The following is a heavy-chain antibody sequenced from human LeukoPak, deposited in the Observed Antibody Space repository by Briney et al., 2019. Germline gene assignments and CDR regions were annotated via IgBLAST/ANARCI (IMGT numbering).Heavy chain of an antibody. CDR2: IYHSGST. CDR3: ARAPYSSYGDY. Sequence: PSQTLSLTCTVSGGSISSGGYYWSWIRQPPGKGLEWIGYIYHSGSTYYNPSLKSRVTISVDRSKNQFSLKLSSVTAADTAVYYCARAPYSSYGDYWGQGTLVTVAS. J-gene: IGHJ4*02. D-gene: IGHD3-22*01. V-gene: IGHV4-30-2*01. CDR1: GGSISSGGYY.